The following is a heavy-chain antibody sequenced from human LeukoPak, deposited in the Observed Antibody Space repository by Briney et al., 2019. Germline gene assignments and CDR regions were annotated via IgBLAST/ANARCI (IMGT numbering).Heavy chain of an antibody. CDR2: IYTSGST. CDR1: GGSISSGGYY. V-gene: IGHV4-61*02. D-gene: IGHD2-2*03. J-gene: IGHJ6*02. Sequence: PSETLSLTCTVSGGSISSGGYYWSWIRQPAGKGLEWIGRIYTSGSTNYNPSLKSRVTMSVDTSKNQFSLKLSSVTAADTAVYYCARDSVRGNCSSTSCRSYYYYGTDVWGQGTTVTVSS. CDR3: ARDSVRGNCSSTSCRSYYYYGTDV.